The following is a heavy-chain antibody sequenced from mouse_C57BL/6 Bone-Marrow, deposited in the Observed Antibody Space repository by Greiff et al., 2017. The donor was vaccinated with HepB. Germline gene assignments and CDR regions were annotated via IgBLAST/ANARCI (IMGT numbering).Heavy chain of an antibody. V-gene: IGHV14-3*01. Sequence: VQLQQSVAELVRPGASVKLSCTASGFNIKNTYMHWVKQRPEQGLEWIGRIVPSNGNTKYAPKFQGKATITADTSSNTDYLQLSSLTSEDTAIYYGARRFITTGAYFGFWGRGNTLTVSA. CDR1: GFNIKNTY. J-gene: IGHJ2*01. D-gene: IGHD1-1*01. CDR3: ARRFITTGAYFGF. CDR2: IVPSNGNT.